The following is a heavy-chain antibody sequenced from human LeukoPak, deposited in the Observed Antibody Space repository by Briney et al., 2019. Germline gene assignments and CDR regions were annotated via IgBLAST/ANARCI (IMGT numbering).Heavy chain of an antibody. CDR1: GGSISSYY. V-gene: IGHV4-59*01. CDR2: IYYSGST. CDR3: ARVGMYLVATHYFDY. J-gene: IGHJ4*02. Sequence: SETLSLTCTVSGGSISSYYWSWIRQPPGKGLEWIGYIYYSGSTNYNPSLKSRVTISVDTSKNQFSLKLSSVTAADTAVYYCARVGMYLVATHYFDYWGQGTLVTVSS. D-gene: IGHD5-12*01.